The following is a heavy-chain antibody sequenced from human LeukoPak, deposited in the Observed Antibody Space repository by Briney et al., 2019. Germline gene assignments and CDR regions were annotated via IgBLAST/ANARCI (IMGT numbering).Heavy chain of an antibody. CDR1: GFAFDDAA. D-gene: IGHD4-17*01. CDR2: ITGDGSTT. Sequence: PGGSLRLSCAASGFAFDDAAMHWVRQAPGKGLEWLSLITGDGSTTYSAASVKGRFAISRDNSKRSLYLQMNSLRTEDTAFYYCVKDLPSGDYVFVSWGQGTLVAVSS. V-gene: IGHV3-43*02. J-gene: IGHJ4*02. CDR3: VKDLPSGDYVFVS.